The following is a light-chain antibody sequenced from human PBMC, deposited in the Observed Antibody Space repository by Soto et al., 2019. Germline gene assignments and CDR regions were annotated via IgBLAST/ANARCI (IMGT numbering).Light chain of an antibody. CDR1: SSDVGGYNY. J-gene: IGLJ1*01. CDR2: EVI. V-gene: IGLV2-8*01. Sequence: QSVLTQPPSASGSPGQSVTISCTGTSSDVGGYNYVSWYQQHPGKAPKLMIYEVIKRPSGVPDRFSGSKSGNTASLTVSGLQAEDEADYYCSSYAGSNILFGTGTKVTVL. CDR3: SSYAGSNIL.